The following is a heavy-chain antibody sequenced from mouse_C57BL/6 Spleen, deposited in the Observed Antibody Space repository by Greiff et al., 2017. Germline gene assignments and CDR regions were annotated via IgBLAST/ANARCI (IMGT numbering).Heavy chain of an antibody. V-gene: IGHV1-80*01. J-gene: IGHJ2*01. CDR1: GYAFSSYW. D-gene: IGHD3-3*01. CDR3: AREGTGYFDY. Sequence: LVESGAELVKPGASVKISCKASGYAFSSYWMNWVKQRPGRGLEWIGQIYPGDGDTNYNGKFKGKATLTADKSSSTAYMQLSSLTSEDSAVYFCAREGTGYFDYWGQGTTLTVSS. CDR2: IYPGDGDT.